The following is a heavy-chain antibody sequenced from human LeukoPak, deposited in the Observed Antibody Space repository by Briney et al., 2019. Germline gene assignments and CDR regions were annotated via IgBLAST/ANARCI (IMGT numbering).Heavy chain of an antibody. CDR2: ISGSGGST. J-gene: IGHJ4*02. CDR3: AKFLPTHIVVANYYFDY. D-gene: IGHD2-21*01. V-gene: IGHV3-23*01. CDR1: GFTFSSYA. Sequence: GGSLGLSCAASGFTFSSYAMSWVRQAPGKGLEWVSAISGSGGSTYYADSVKGRFTISRGNSKNTLYLQMNSLRAEDTAVYYCAKFLPTHIVVANYYFDYWGQGTLVTVSS.